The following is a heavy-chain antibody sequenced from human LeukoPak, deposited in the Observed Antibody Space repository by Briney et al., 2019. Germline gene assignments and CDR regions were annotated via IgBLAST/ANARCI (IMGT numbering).Heavy chain of an antibody. CDR1: GFTFGDYA. CDR2: IRSKAYGGTT. D-gene: IGHD2-21*02. CDR3: TRVEEYCGGDCYAAGDY. Sequence: GGSLRPSCTASGFTFGDYAMSWFRQAPGKGLEWVGFIRSKAYGGTTEYAASVRGRFTISRDDSKSIAYLQMNSLKTEDTAVYYCTRVEEYCGGDCYAAGDYWGQGTLVTVSS. J-gene: IGHJ4*02. V-gene: IGHV3-49*03.